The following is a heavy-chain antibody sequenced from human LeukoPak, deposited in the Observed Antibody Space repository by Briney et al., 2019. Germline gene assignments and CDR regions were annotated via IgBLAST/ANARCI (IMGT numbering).Heavy chain of an antibody. J-gene: IGHJ5*02. CDR2: INHSGST. CDR3: ATAAVAAAGMRWFDP. CDR1: GGSFSGYY. V-gene: IGHV4-34*01. D-gene: IGHD6-13*01. Sequence: SETLSLTCAVYGGSFSGYYWSWIRQPPGKGLEWIGEINHSGSTNYNPSLKSRVTISVDTSKNQFSLKLSSVTAADTAVYYCATAAVAAAGMRWFDPWGQGTLVTVSS.